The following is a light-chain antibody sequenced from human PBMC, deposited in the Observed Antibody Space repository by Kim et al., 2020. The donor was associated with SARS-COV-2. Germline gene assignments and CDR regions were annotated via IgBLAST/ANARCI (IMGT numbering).Light chain of an antibody. CDR1: GGSIATGY. V-gene: IGLV6-57*01. Sequence: GETRTISCTRTGGSIATGYVHWYQQRPGRSPTTVIYEDDQRPSGVPDRFSASVDSSSNAASLIISGLETEDEADYYCQSYDGTGWVFGGGTKLTVL. CDR3: QSYDGTGWV. J-gene: IGLJ3*02. CDR2: EDD.